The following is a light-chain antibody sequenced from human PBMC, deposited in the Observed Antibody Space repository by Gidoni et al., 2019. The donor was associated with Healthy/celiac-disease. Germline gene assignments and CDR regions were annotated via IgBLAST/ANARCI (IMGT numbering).Light chain of an antibody. CDR1: QGISSY. Sequence: DIQLTQSPSFLSASVGDRVTITCRASQGISSYLAWYQQKPGKAPKLLIYATSTLQSGVPSRFSGSGSGTEFTLTISSLQPEDFATYYCQQLNSFFXPXTKVDIK. V-gene: IGKV1-9*01. CDR3: QQLNSF. CDR2: ATS. J-gene: IGKJ3*01.